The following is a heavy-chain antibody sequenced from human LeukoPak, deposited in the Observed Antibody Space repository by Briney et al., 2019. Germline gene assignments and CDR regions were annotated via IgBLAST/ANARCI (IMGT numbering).Heavy chain of an antibody. D-gene: IGHD1-26*01. CDR3: ARTTSGSYYFDY. V-gene: IGHV4-30-2*01. J-gene: IGHJ4*02. CDR2: IYHSGST. CDR1: GGSISSGGYS. Sequence: SETLSLTCAVSGGSISSGGYSWSWIRQPPGKGLEWIGYIYHSGSTYYNPSFKSRVTISVDRSKNQFSLKLSSVTAADTAVYYCARTTSGSYYFDYWGQGTLVTVSS.